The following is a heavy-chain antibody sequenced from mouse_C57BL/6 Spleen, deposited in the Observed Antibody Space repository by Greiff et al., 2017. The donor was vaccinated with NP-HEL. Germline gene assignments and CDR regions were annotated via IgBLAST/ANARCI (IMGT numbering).Heavy chain of an antibody. D-gene: IGHD1-1*02. V-gene: IGHV1-22*01. Sequence: EVQLQQSGPELVKPGASVKMSCKASGYTFTDYNMHWVKQSHGKSLEWIGYINPNNGGTSYNQKFKGKATLTVNKSSSTAYMELRSLTSEDSAVYYCAKSQRGNYWYFDVWGTGTTVTVSS. CDR2: INPNNGGT. J-gene: IGHJ1*03. CDR3: AKSQRGNYWYFDV. CDR1: GYTFTDYN.